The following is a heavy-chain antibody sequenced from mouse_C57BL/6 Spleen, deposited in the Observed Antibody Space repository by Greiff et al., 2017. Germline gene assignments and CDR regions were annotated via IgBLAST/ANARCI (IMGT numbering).Heavy chain of an antibody. Sequence: ESGPGLVKPSQSLSLTCSVTGYSITSGYYWNWIRQFPGNKLEWMGYISYDGSNNYNPSLKNRISITRDTSKNQFFLKLNSVTTEDTATYYCARGGHFGAMDYWGQGTSVTVSS. CDR3: ARGGHFGAMDY. V-gene: IGHV3-6*01. J-gene: IGHJ4*01. CDR2: ISYDGSN. CDR1: GYSITSGYY.